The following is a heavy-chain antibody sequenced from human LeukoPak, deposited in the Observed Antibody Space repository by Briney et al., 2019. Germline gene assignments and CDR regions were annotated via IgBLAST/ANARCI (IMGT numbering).Heavy chain of an antibody. J-gene: IGHJ4*02. V-gene: IGHV3-72*01. D-gene: IGHD4-23*01. CDR2: TRNKANNYAT. Sequence: GGSLRLSCAASGYTFSDHYIDWVRQAPGKGLEWVGHTRNKANNYATEYAASVKGRFTISRDDSRNSVYLQMNSLKTEDTAVYYCTRWRSGTSDWGQGTLVTVSS. CDR1: GYTFSDHY. CDR3: TRWRSGTSD.